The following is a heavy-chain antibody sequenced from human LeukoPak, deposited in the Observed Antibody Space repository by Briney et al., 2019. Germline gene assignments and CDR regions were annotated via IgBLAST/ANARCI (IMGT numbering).Heavy chain of an antibody. CDR2: IRSTTYDETT. V-gene: IGHV3-49*04. D-gene: IGHD2-21*02. CDR3: ARGCGGDCAAFGN. Sequence: GGSLRLSCTASGFTFGDFVMSWVRQAPGKGLEWVSFIRSTTYDETTEYAASVQGRFTISRDDFRGIAYLQMNSLKTEDTAVYYCARGCGGDCAAFGNWGQGTLVTVSS. J-gene: IGHJ4*02. CDR1: GFTFGDFV.